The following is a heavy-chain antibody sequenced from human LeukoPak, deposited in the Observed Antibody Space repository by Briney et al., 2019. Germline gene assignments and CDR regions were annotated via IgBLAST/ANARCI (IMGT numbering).Heavy chain of an antibody. Sequence: GGSLRLSCAASGFTFSSYAMSWVRQAPGKGLEWVSSISSSSSYIYYADSVKGRFTISRDNAKNSLYLQMNSLRAEDTAVYYCARDKSVGYSNFNDYWGQGTLITVSS. V-gene: IGHV3-21*01. CDR1: GFTFSSYA. J-gene: IGHJ4*02. D-gene: IGHD4-4*01. CDR3: ARDKSVGYSNFNDY. CDR2: ISSSSSYI.